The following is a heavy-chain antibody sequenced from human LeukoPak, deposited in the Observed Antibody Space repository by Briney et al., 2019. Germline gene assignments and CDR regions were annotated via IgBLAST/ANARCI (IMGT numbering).Heavy chain of an antibody. Sequence: GGSLRLSCAASGFTFSSNAMSWVRQAPGKGLEWVSGITVSGGNTYYADSVKGRFTISRDNSKNTLYLQMNSLRAEDTAVYYCAKVLKYQLTFFVYWGQGTLVTVSS. CDR2: ITVSGGNT. J-gene: IGHJ4*02. CDR3: AKVLKYQLTFFVY. V-gene: IGHV3-23*01. CDR1: GFTFSSNA. D-gene: IGHD2-2*01.